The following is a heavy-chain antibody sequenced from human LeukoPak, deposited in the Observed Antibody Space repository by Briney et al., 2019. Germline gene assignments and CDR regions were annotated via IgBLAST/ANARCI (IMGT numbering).Heavy chain of an antibody. D-gene: IGHD3-22*01. CDR1: GGFISSGGYY. CDR2: VHHSGIT. V-gene: IGHV4-39*01. CDR3: ARNPPNCYDSSGRMGAFDV. Sequence: PSETLSLTCVVSGGFISSGGYYWGWIRHPPEKGLEWIGSVHHSGITYYNTSLKSRVTISEDKSKNQFSLELTSVTAADTAVYYCARNPPNCYDSSGRMGAFDVWGQGTMVTVSS. J-gene: IGHJ3*01.